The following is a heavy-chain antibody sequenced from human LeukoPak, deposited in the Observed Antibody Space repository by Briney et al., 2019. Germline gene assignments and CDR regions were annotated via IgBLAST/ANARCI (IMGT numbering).Heavy chain of an antibody. CDR2: INSDGSST. CDR1: GFTFSSNW. V-gene: IGHV3-74*01. J-gene: IGHJ4*02. D-gene: IGHD1-26*01. Sequence: PRGSLRLSCVASGFTFSSNWMHWVRQAPGKGLVWVSRINSDGSSTSYADSVKGRFTISRDNAKNTLYLQMNSLRAEDTAVYFCASPGATSKFDYWGQGTQVTVSS. CDR3: ASPGATSKFDY.